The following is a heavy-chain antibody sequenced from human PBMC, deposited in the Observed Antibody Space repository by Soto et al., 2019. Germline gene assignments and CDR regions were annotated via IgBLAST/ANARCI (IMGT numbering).Heavy chain of an antibody. CDR2: IYYSGRT. V-gene: IGHV4-39*01. CDR1: GVSISSISYF. CDR3: ASLAGYSTRYY. J-gene: IGHJ4*02. Sequence: QLQLQESGPGLVKPSETLSLTCTVSGVSISSISYFWGWIRQPPGKGLEWIGSIYYSGRTYYNASLKSRVTISVDTSKNQFSLKLSSVTAADTAVYYCASLAGYSTRYYWGQGTLVTVSS. D-gene: IGHD6-13*01.